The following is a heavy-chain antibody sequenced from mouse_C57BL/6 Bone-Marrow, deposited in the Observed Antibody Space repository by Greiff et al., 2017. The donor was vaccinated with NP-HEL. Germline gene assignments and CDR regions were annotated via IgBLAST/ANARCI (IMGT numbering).Heavy chain of an antibody. D-gene: IGHD1-1*01. V-gene: IGHV6-6*01. CDR1: GFTFSDAW. CDR3: TRVAPYAMDY. Sequence: EVKVEESGGGLVQPGGSMKLSCAASGFTFSDAWMDWVRQSPEKGLEWVAEIRNKADNHATYYAESVKGRFTISRDDSKSSVYLQMNSLRAEDTCIYYCTRVAPYAMDYWGQGTSVTVSS. CDR2: IRNKADNHAT. J-gene: IGHJ4*01.